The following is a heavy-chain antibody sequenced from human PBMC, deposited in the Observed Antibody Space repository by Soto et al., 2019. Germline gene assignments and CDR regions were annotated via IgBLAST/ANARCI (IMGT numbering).Heavy chain of an antibody. V-gene: IGHV1-69*06. CDR2: VIPMFPKA. Sequence: QVRLVQSEAEVKKAGSSVKVSCKASGGTFISDAVTWVRQAPGQGLGWMGGVIPMFPKANYAQKFQGRATITADKSTSTVYMELHSLKSEDTALYYCARCHSDSSGPGYLDSWGQGTLVTVTS. CDR3: ARCHSDSSGPGYLDS. CDR1: GGTFISDA. D-gene: IGHD3-22*01. J-gene: IGHJ4*02.